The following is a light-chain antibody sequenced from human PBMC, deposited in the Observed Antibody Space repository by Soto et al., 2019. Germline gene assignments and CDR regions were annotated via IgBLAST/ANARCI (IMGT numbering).Light chain of an antibody. V-gene: IGKV3-20*01. CDR1: QSVTTQ. Sequence: VLTQSPGTLSLSPGERATLSCRASQSVTTQLAWYQQKPGQAPRLIIHGASSRATGVPDRITGSGSGTDFTLSISRLEPEDFAVYYCQQYGNSPRTFCQGTKVDIK. CDR3: QQYGNSPRT. CDR2: GAS. J-gene: IGKJ1*01.